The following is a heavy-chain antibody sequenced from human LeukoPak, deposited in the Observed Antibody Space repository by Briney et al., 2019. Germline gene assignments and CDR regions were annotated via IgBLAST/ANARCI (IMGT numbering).Heavy chain of an antibody. V-gene: IGHV3-23*01. Sequence: PGGSLRLSCVASGFTFSSYAMSWVRQPPGKGLEWVSSLGGTNGYTYYADSVKGRFSISRDNSQNTLYLQMNSLRAEDTAVYYCAKDLGRWELLGSYFDYWGQGTLVTVSS. J-gene: IGHJ4*02. CDR1: GFTFSSYA. D-gene: IGHD1-26*01. CDR2: LGGTNGYT. CDR3: AKDLGRWELLGSYFDY.